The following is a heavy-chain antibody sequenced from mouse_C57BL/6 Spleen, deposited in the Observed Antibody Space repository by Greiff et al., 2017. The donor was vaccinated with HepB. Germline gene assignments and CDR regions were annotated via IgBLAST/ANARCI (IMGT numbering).Heavy chain of an antibody. CDR2: IWRGGST. V-gene: IGHV2-5*01. CDR3: AKNRAYYSNYFDY. CDR1: GFSFTSYG. D-gene: IGHD2-5*01. Sequence: QVQLKESGPGLVQPSQSLSITCTVSGFSFTSYGVHWVRQSPGKGLEWLGVIWRGGSTDYNAAFMSRLSITKDNSKSQVFFKMNSLQADDTAIYYCAKNRAYYSNYFDYWGQGTTLTVSS. J-gene: IGHJ2*01.